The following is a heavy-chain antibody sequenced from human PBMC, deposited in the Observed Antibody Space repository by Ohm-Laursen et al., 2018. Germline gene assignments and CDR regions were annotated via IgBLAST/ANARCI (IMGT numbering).Heavy chain of an antibody. J-gene: IGHJ4*02. V-gene: IGHV3-23*01. D-gene: IGHD1-26*01. CDR1: GFTFNNYA. CDR3: ATGRGSYPER. CDR2: LNGGGSSA. Sequence: SLRLSCSASGFTFNNYALRWVRQAPGKGLEWVSGLNGGGSSAHYADSVKGRFTISRDNSKNTVYLQMNSLRAEDTAVYYCATGRGSYPERWGQGTLVTVSS.